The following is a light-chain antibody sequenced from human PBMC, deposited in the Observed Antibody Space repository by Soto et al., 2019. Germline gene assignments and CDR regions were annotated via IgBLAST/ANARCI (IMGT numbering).Light chain of an antibody. CDR3: QQYDDLPIT. CDR2: DAS. Sequence: DIQMTQSPSSVVASVGDRVTITCQASQDISDFLNWYHLKPGQPPKVLIYDASNLQTGVPSRFSGRGSGTHFTFTISSLQPDDSGTYFCQQYDDLPITFGQGTRLEIK. J-gene: IGKJ5*01. CDR1: QDISDF. V-gene: IGKV1-33*01.